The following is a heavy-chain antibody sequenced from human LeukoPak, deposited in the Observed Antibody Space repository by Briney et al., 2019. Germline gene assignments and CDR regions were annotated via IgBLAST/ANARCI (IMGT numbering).Heavy chain of an antibody. Sequence: EASVXXSCKASGYTFTRYAMNWVRXAPGQGPEWMGWINTNTGNPTYAQGFTGRFVFSLDTSVSTAFLQITSLKAEDTAVYYCARAPYDSSGYYVYWGQGTLVTVSS. V-gene: IGHV7-4-1*02. CDR3: ARAPYDSSGYYVY. D-gene: IGHD3-22*01. CDR1: GYTFTRYA. J-gene: IGHJ4*02. CDR2: INTNTGNP.